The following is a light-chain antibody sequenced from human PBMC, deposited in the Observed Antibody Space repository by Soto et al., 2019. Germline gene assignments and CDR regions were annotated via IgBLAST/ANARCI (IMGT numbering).Light chain of an antibody. CDR1: QGISTY. CDR2: AAS. Sequence: DIEMTQSPSSLSASVGDRVTITCRASQGISTYLAWYQQRPGKVPKLLIYAASTLQSGVPSRFSGSGSWTDFTLTISSLQPEYVATYYCQNYDSAPWTFGQGTVVEVK. CDR3: QNYDSAPWT. J-gene: IGKJ1*01. V-gene: IGKV1-27*01.